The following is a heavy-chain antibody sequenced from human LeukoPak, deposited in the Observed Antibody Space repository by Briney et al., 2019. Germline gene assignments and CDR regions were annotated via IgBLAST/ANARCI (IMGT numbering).Heavy chain of an antibody. Sequence: GASVKVSCKASGYTFTSYGISWVRQAPGHGLEWMGWISAYNGNTNYAQKLQGRVTMTTDTSTSTAYMELRSLRSDDTAVYYCARPQYYYGSGSYSDAFDIWGQGTMVTVSS. CDR1: GYTFTSYG. J-gene: IGHJ3*02. D-gene: IGHD3-10*01. CDR2: ISAYNGNT. CDR3: ARPQYYYGSGSYSDAFDI. V-gene: IGHV1-18*04.